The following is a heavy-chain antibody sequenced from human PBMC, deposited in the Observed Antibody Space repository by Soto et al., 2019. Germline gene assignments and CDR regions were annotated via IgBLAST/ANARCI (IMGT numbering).Heavy chain of an antibody. Sequence: SETLSLTCTVSGGSISSYYWSWIRQPPGKGLEWNGYIYYSGSTNYNPSLKSRITISVDTSKNQFSLKLSSVTAADTAVYYCARARYYDFWSGYYNYYYMDVWGKGTTVTVSS. CDR3: ARARYYDFWSGYYNYYYMDV. D-gene: IGHD3-3*01. V-gene: IGHV4-59*01. J-gene: IGHJ6*03. CDR2: IYYSGST. CDR1: GGSISSYY.